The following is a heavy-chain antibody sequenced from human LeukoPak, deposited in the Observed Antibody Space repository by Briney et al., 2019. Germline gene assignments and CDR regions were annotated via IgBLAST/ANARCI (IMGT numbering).Heavy chain of an antibody. D-gene: IGHD4-17*01. CDR3: ARDPPDYGDYAWLPPVFIGMDV. V-gene: IGHV1-46*01. CDR1: GYTFTSYY. CDR2: INPSGCST. Sequence: ASVKVSCKASGYTFTSYYMHWLRQAPGQGLEWMGIINPSGCSTSYAQKFQGRVTMTRDTSTSKVYMELSSLRSEDTAVYYCARDPPDYGDYAWLPPVFIGMDVWGQGTTVTVSS. J-gene: IGHJ6*02.